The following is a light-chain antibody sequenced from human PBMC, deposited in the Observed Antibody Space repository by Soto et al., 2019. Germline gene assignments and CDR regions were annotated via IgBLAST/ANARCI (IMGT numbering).Light chain of an antibody. Sequence: QSALTQPASVSGSPGQSITISCTGTSRDVGAYDYVSWYLQYPDKAPKLIIYGVTNRPSGVSNRFSGSKSGNTASLTISGLQAEDEADYYCSSYTTRSTYVVLGGGTKLTVL. V-gene: IGLV2-14*01. CDR3: SSYTTRSTYVV. CDR2: GVT. CDR1: SRDVGAYDY. J-gene: IGLJ2*01.